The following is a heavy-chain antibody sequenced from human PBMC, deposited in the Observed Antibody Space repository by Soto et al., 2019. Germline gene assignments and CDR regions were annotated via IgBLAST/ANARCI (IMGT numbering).Heavy chain of an antibody. D-gene: IGHD2-2*01. V-gene: IGHV4-59*01. CDR3: AGGSSLCWECFHH. CDR1: GCSISRYY. CDR2: VYNSGST. J-gene: IGHJ1*01. Sequence: QVQLEESGPGLVKPSETLSLNCNGSGCSISRYYWSLVRQAPGKGLEYIGHVYNSGSTIHSPSLKSRATISVDTSKNQFSLKLTSVTAADTAVYYCAGGSSLCWECFHHWGQGILITVSS.